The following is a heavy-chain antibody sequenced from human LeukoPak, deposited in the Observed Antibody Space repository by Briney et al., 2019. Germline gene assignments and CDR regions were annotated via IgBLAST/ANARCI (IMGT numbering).Heavy chain of an antibody. V-gene: IGHV3-21*01. J-gene: IGHJ4*02. CDR2: ISSSSSYI. CDR3: ARDLLRYFDWLQPLDY. D-gene: IGHD3-9*01. CDR1: GFTFSSYS. Sequence: GGSLRLSCAASGFTFSSYSMNWVRQAPGKGLGWVSSISSSSSYIYYADSVKGRFTISRDNAKNSLYLQMNSLRAEDTAVYYCARDLLRYFDWLQPLDYWGQGTLVTVSS.